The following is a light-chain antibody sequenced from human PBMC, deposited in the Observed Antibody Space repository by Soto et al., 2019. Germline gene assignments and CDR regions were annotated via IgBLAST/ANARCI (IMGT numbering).Light chain of an antibody. CDR2: GAS. CDR3: QQYYSYPWT. V-gene: IGKV3-20*01. J-gene: IGKJ1*01. Sequence: EIVLTQSPGTLSLSPGDRATLSCRASQSVSSSYLAWYQQKPGQAPRLLIYGASSRATDIPDRFSGSGSGTDFTLTISRLEVEDFATYYCQQYYSYPWTFGQGTKVEIK. CDR1: QSVSSSY.